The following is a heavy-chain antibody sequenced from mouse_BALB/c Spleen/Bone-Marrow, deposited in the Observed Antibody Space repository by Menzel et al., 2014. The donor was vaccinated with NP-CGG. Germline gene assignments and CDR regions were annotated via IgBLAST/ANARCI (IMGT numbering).Heavy chain of an antibody. J-gene: IGHJ3*01. Sequence: EVKVVESGGGLVKSGGSLKLSCAASGFSFSNYGMSWVRQTPEKRLEWVATISGDGRYTFYSDSVKGRFTISRDNAKNNLYLQLSSLRSEDTALYYCARHAYYDQTEVSFVYWGQGTLVTVSA. CDR1: GFSFSNYG. V-gene: IGHV5-9-2*01. D-gene: IGHD2-4*01. CDR2: ISGDGRYT. CDR3: ARHAYYDQTEVSFVY.